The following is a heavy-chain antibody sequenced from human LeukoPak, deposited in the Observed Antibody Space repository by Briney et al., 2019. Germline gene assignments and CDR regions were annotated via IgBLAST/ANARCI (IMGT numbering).Heavy chain of an antibody. V-gene: IGHV3-30*01. Sequence: GGSLRLSCAASGFTFSSYAMHWVRQAPGKGLKCVAVISYDGSNKYYADSVKGRFTISRDNSKNTLYLQLNSLRAEDTAVYYCARDLQEGALDYWGQGDLVTVSS. J-gene: IGHJ4*02. CDR1: GFTFSSYA. CDR2: ISYDGSNK. CDR3: ARDLQEGALDY. D-gene: IGHD1-26*01.